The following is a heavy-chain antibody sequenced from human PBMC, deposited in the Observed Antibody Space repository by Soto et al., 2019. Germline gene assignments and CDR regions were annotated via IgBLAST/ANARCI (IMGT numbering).Heavy chain of an antibody. Sequence: QVQLVQSGTEEKKPGSSVKVSCKASGDTFSFYTINWVRQAPGLGLEWVGRINPIVSMPNYAQKFQGRVSMTADKSTSTAYMELRSLRSDDTAMYFCAASYGSGYRAFDYWGQGALVIVSS. D-gene: IGHD3-10*01. J-gene: IGHJ4*02. V-gene: IGHV1-69*02. CDR2: INPIVSMP. CDR3: AASYGSGYRAFDY. CDR1: GDTFSFYT.